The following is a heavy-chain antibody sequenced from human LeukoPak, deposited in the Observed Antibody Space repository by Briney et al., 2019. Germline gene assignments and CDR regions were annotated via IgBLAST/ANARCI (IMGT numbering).Heavy chain of an antibody. V-gene: IGHV4-34*01. J-gene: IGHJ4*02. CDR3: ARDGVAAALDY. CDR1: GGSFSGYY. CDR2: INHSGST. D-gene: IGHD6-13*01. Sequence: LETLSLTCAVYGGSFSGYYWSWIRQPPGKGLEWIGEINHSGSTNYNPSLKSRVTISVDTSKNQFSLKLSSVTAADTAVYYCARDGVAAALDYWGQGTLVTVSS.